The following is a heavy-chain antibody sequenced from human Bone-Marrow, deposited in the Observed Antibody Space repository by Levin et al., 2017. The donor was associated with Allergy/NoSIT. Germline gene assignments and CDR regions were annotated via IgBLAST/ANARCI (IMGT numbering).Heavy chain of an antibody. Sequence: PSETLSLTCTVSGGSIISAPHCWGWVRQTPGKGLEWIGSIFYSRSTFYNTSLKSRPSISVDSSRSQFSLKLNSVTAADTAVYYCTHSLHIIGAFDIWGQGTVVTVSS. D-gene: IGHD3-16*01. CDR3: THSLHIIGAFDI. CDR1: GGSIISAPHC. V-gene: IGHV4-39*01. CDR2: IFYSRST. J-gene: IGHJ3*02.